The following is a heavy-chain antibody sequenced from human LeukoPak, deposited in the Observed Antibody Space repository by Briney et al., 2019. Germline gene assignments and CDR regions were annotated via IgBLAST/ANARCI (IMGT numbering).Heavy chain of an antibody. V-gene: IGHV3-23*01. CDR2: ISGSGGST. D-gene: IGHD6-13*01. CDR3: AKAQSRIAAAGTGFDY. CDR1: GFTFSSYA. Sequence: GGSLRLSRAASGFTFSSYAMSWVRQAPGKGLEWVSAISGSGGSTYYADSVKGRFTISRDNSKNTLYLQMNSLRAEDTAVHYCAKAQSRIAAAGTGFDYWGQGTLVTVSS. J-gene: IGHJ4*02.